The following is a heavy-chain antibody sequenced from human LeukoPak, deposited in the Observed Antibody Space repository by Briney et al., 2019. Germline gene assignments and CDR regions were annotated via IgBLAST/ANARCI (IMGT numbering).Heavy chain of an antibody. CDR1: GYTFTSYG. J-gene: IGHJ4*02. D-gene: IGHD3-22*01. V-gene: IGHV1-46*01. Sequence: ASVKVSCTASGYTFTSYGISWERQAPGQGLEWMGFVNPSDGARIYAQKFQGRITMTRDTSTNTVFMGLSSLRSEDTAVYYCARGLYYYDRSTYDDFDYWGQGTLVTVSS. CDR2: VNPSDGAR. CDR3: ARGLYYYDRSTYDDFDY.